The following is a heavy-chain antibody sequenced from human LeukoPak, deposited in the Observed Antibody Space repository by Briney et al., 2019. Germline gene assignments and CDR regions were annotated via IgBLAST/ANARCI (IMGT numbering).Heavy chain of an antibody. CDR3: ARVIITMVRGVIRHNYYYYYMDV. Sequence: ASVKVSCKASGYTFTSYAMNWVRQAPGQGLEWMGWINTNTGNPTYARGFTGRFVFSLDTSVSTAYLQISSLKAEDTAVYYCARVIITMVRGVIRHNYYYYYMDVWGKGTTVTVSS. CDR2: INTNTGNP. J-gene: IGHJ6*03. V-gene: IGHV7-4-1*02. CDR1: GYTFTSYA. D-gene: IGHD3-10*01.